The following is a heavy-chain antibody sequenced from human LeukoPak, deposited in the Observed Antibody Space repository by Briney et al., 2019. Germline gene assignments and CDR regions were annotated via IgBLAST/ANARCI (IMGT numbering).Heavy chain of an antibody. V-gene: IGHV4-39*01. CDR2: IYYSGST. Sequence: SETLSLTCTVSGGSISSSSYYWGWIRQPPGKGLEWIGSIYYSGSTYYNPSLKSRFTISVDTSKNQFSLKLSSVTAADTAVYYCGSCYPAFDIWGQGTMVTVSS. CDR1: GGSISSSSYY. D-gene: IGHD2-15*01. J-gene: IGHJ3*02. CDR3: GSCYPAFDI.